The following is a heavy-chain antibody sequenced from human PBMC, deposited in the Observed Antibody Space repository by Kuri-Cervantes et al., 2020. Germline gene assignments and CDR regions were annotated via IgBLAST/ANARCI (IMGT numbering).Heavy chain of an antibody. Sequence: GESLKISCAASGFTFSSYGMHWVRQAPGKGLEWVAVISYDGSNKYYADSVKGRFTISRDNSKNTPYLQMNSLRAEDTAVYYCARDRAELRYFDWSRMDYYYYYGMDVWGQGTTVTVSS. CDR2: ISYDGSNK. V-gene: IGHV3-30*03. J-gene: IGHJ6*02. CDR1: GFTFSSYG. CDR3: ARDRAELRYFDWSRMDYYYYYGMDV. D-gene: IGHD3-9*01.